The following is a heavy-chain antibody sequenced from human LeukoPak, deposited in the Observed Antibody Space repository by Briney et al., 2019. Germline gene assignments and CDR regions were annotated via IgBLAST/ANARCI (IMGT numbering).Heavy chain of an antibody. V-gene: IGHV1-69*13. Sequence: GASVKVSCKASGGTFSSYTINWVRQAPGQGLEWMGGIIPIFGTANYAQKFQGRVTITADESTSTAYMELSSLRSEDTAVYYCARDPGYGYYGSGRGYYMDVWGKGTTVTISS. D-gene: IGHD3-10*01. CDR3: ARDPGYGYYGSGRGYYMDV. CDR2: IIPIFGTA. CDR1: GGTFSSYT. J-gene: IGHJ6*03.